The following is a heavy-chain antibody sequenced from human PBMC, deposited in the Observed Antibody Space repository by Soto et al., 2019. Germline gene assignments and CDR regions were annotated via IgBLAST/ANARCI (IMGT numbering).Heavy chain of an antibody. CDR3: AHSGAADLNPDFDY. CDR1: GFSLSTSGVG. Sequence: QITLKESGPTLVKPTQTLTLTCTFSGFSLSTSGVGVGWIRQPPGKALEWLALIYWDDDKRYSPSLKSRLTITKETSKNPVVLTMTNMDPVDTATYYCAHSGAADLNPDFDYWGQGTLVTVPS. CDR2: IYWDDDK. D-gene: IGHD2-15*01. J-gene: IGHJ4*02. V-gene: IGHV2-5*02.